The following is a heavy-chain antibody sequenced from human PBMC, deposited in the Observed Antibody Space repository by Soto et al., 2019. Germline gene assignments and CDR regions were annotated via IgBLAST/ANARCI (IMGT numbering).Heavy chain of an antibody. D-gene: IGHD6-13*01. J-gene: IGHJ4*02. CDR2: ISGSGGST. CDR1: GFTFSNYW. CDR3: AKDPIESSSWYPLGYYFDY. V-gene: IGHV3-23*01. Sequence: GGSLRLSCAASGFTFSNYWMHWVRQAPGKGLEWVSAISGSGGSTYYADSVKGRFTISRDNSKNTLYLQMNSLRAEDTAVYYCAKDPIESSSWYPLGYYFDYWGQGTLVTVSS.